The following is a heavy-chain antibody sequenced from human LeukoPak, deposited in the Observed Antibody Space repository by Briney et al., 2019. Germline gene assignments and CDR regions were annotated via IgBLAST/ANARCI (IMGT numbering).Heavy chain of an antibody. CDR2: IYHSGST. CDR3: ARGNSLDY. CDR1: GYSISSGYY. Sequence: SETLSLTCTVPGYSISSGYYWGWIRQPPGKGLEWIGSIYHSGSTYYNPSLKSRVTISVDTSKNQFSLKLSSVTAADTAVYYCARGNSLDYWGQGTLVTVSS. J-gene: IGHJ4*02. V-gene: IGHV4-38-2*02. D-gene: IGHD4-23*01.